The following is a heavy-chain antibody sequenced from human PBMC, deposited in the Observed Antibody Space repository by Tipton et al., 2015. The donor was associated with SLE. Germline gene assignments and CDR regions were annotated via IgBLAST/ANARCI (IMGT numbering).Heavy chain of an antibody. CDR1: GGSISSHY. J-gene: IGHJ4*02. CDR2: IYYSGST. V-gene: IGHV4-59*11. CDR3: ARDGYYYGFI. Sequence: TLSLTCTVSGGSISSHYWSWIRQPPGKGLEWIGYIYYSGSTNYNPSPKSRVTISVDTSKNQFSLKLSSVTAADTAVYYCARDGYYYGFIWGQGTLVTVFS. D-gene: IGHD3-10*01.